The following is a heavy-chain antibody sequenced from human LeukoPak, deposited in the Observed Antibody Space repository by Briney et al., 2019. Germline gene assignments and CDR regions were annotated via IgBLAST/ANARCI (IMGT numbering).Heavy chain of an antibody. D-gene: IGHD3-10*01. J-gene: IGHJ5*02. CDR1: GGSISSSSYY. CDR3: ARLWFGELLIGWFDP. V-gene: IGHV4-39*07. CDR2: IYYSGST. Sequence: SETLSLTCTVSGGSISSSSYYWGWIRQPPGKGLEWIGSIYYSGSTYYNPSLKSRVTISVDTSKNQFSLKLSSVTAADTAVYYCARLWFGELLIGWFDPWGQGTLVTVSS.